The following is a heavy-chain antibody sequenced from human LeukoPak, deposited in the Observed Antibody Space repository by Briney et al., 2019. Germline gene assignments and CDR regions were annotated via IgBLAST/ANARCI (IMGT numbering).Heavy chain of an antibody. CDR3: ARRGTRIAARPYDG. CDR1: GSLFTSYW. D-gene: IGHD6-6*01. J-gene: IGHJ4*01. V-gene: IGHV5-51*01. Sequence: GASLQICCQGSGSLFTSYWIGWVRPLPGEGLGWMGIFYPGDSDTRHSPSFHGQATISAHKSISIAYQQWSRLKDADAAMYSCARRGTRIAARPYDGGGQRTLVSAS. CDR2: FYPGDSDT.